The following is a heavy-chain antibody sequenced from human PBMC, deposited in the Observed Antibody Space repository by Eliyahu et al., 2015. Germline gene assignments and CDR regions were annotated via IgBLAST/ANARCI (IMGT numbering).Heavy chain of an antibody. D-gene: IGHD3-3*01. J-gene: IGHJ4*02. CDR1: GGSFXGYY. Sequence: QVQLQQWGAGLLKPSETLSLXCAVYGGSFXGYYWGWIRQPPGKGLEWIGEXNHSGSTNYNPSLKSRVTISVDTSKNQFSLKLSSVTAADTAVYYCARWNSQWGFGVASFDYWGQGTLVTVSS. CDR3: ARWNSQWGFGVASFDY. CDR2: XNHSGST. V-gene: IGHV4-34*01.